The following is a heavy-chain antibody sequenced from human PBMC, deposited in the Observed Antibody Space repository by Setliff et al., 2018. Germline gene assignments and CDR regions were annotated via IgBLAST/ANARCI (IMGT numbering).Heavy chain of an antibody. CDR2: IYYDGRT. D-gene: IGHD4-17*01. J-gene: IGHJ3*02. V-gene: IGHV4-39*07. CDR1: GGSLSNYY. CDR3: ARVYGENDLPDI. Sequence: SETLSLTCTVYGGSLSNYYWAWIRQPPGKGLEWTGSIYYDGRTFSHPSLRSRVTVSVDTSKNQFSLKLTSVTAADTAMYYCARVYGENDLPDIWGQGTMVTVSS.